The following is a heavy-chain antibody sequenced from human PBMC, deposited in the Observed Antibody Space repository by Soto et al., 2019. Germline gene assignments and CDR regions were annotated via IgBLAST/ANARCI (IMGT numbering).Heavy chain of an antibody. J-gene: IGHJ2*01. CDR2: MFYSGST. D-gene: IGHD3-9*01. V-gene: IGHV4-61*01. CDR1: GGSVTAGTYY. CDR3: ARKDWRWYFDL. Sequence: QVQLHESGPGLVKPSENLSLTCNVSGGSVTAGTYYWSWIRQPPGKALEWIGYMFYSGSTNYNPSLKSRVTISVDTSKNQFSLRLTPVTAADTAVYYFARKDWRWYFDLWGRGTLVTVSS.